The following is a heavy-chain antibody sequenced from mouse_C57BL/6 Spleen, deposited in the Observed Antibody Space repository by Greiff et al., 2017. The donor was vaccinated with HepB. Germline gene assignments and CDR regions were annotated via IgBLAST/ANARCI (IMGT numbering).Heavy chain of an antibody. V-gene: IGHV5-4*01. CDR3: ARGGELAWFAY. CDR1: GFTFSSYA. CDR2: ISDGGSYT. J-gene: IGHJ3*01. Sequence: EVQGVESGGGLVKPGGSLKLSCAASGFTFSSYAMSWVRQTPEKRLEWVATISDGGSYTYYPDNVKGRFTISRDNAKNNLYLQMSHLKAEDTAMYYSARGGELAWFAYWGQGTLVTVSA.